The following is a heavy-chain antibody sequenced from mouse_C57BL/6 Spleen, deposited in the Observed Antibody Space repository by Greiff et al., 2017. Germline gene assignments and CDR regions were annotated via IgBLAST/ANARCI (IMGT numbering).Heavy chain of an antibody. CDR3: TRGDSNYYVDY. Sequence: EVKLVESGEGLVKPGGSLKLSCAASGFTFSSYAMSWVRQTPEKRLEWVAYISSGGDYIYYADTVKGRFTISRNTARNTLYLQNSSLNVEETAMYYCTRGDSNYYVDYWGQGTTLTVSS. V-gene: IGHV5-9-1*02. CDR2: ISSGGDYI. CDR1: GFTFSSYA. J-gene: IGHJ2*01. D-gene: IGHD2-5*01.